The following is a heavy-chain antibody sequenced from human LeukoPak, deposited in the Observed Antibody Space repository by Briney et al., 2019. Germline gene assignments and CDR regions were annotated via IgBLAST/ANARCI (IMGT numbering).Heavy chain of an antibody. CDR1: GYTFTSYA. Sequence: GASVKVSCKASGYTFTSYAMHWVRQAPGQGLEWMGWISGYNANTNYVQKFQGRVTMTTDTSTHTAYMELRSLRSDDTAVYYCARGSHRLYDYVWGTYESKDYWGQGTLVTVSS. J-gene: IGHJ4*02. CDR2: ISGYNANT. V-gene: IGHV1-18*01. CDR3: ARGSHRLYDYVWGTYESKDY. D-gene: IGHD3-16*01.